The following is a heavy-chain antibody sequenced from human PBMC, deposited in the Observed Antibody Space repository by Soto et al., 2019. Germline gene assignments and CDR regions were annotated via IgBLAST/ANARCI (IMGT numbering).Heavy chain of an antibody. D-gene: IGHD3-10*01. Sequence: GGSLRLSCAASGFTFSSYAMSWVRQAPGKGLEWVSAISGSGGSTYYADSVKGRFTISRDNSKNTLYLQMNSPRAEDTAVYYCARPENYMDRGVIPDYWGQGTLVTVSS. CDR1: GFTFSSYA. CDR2: ISGSGGST. V-gene: IGHV3-23*01. J-gene: IGHJ4*02. CDR3: ARPENYMDRGVIPDY.